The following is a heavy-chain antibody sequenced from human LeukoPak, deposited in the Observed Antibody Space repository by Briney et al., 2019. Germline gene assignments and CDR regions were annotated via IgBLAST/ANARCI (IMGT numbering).Heavy chain of an antibody. J-gene: IGHJ4*02. CDR1: GFSFSSYW. Sequence: TGGSLRLSCAASGFSFSSYWMSWVRQAPGKGLEWVSNIKQDGSEKYYVDSVKGRFTISRDNAKNSLYLQMNSLRAEDTAVYYCARLQRSITMIVVLKGWYYFDYWGQGTLVTVSS. D-gene: IGHD3-22*01. CDR3: ARLQRSITMIVVLKGWYYFDY. V-gene: IGHV3-7*05. CDR2: IKQDGSEK.